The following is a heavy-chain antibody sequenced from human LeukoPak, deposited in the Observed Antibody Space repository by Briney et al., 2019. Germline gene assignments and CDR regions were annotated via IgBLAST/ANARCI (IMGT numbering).Heavy chain of an antibody. CDR2: IKAKTGGGTA. Sequence: GGSLRLSCVVSGFSFNNDSVGWVRQAPGKGLEWVGRIKAKTGGGTADYAAHVKGRFTIARADSKNTVYLQMDSLKIEDTAVYFSSTGGGTNDFWGQGALVTVSS. D-gene: IGHD1-1*01. CDR3: STGGGTNDF. V-gene: IGHV3-15*01. CDR1: GFSFNNDS. J-gene: IGHJ4*02.